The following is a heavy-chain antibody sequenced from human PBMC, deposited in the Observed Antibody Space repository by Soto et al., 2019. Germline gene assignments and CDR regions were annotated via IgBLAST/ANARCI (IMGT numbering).Heavy chain of an antibody. CDR2: IWYDGSNK. CDR3: ARAYGITIFGVVTGYGMDV. J-gene: IGHJ6*02. CDR1: GFTFSSYG. D-gene: IGHD3-3*01. Sequence: GSLRLSCAASGFTFSSYGMHWVRQAPGKGLEWVAVIWYDGSNKYYADSVKGRFTISRDNSKNTLYLQMNSLRAEDTAVYYCARAYGITIFGVVTGYGMDVWGQGTTVTVSS. V-gene: IGHV3-33*01.